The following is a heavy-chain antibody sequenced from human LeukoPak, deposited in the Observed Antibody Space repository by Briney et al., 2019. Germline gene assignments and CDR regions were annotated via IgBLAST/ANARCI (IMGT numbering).Heavy chain of an antibody. CDR1: GYTFTGYY. Sequence: ASVKVSCKASGYTFTGYYMHWVRQAPGQGLEWMGWINPNSGGTNYAQKFQGRVTMTRDTSISTAYMELSRLRSDDTAVYYCAVSGDYEGVGWFDPWGQGTLVTVSS. V-gene: IGHV1-2*02. D-gene: IGHD4-17*01. J-gene: IGHJ5*02. CDR2: INPNSGGT. CDR3: AVSGDYEGVGWFDP.